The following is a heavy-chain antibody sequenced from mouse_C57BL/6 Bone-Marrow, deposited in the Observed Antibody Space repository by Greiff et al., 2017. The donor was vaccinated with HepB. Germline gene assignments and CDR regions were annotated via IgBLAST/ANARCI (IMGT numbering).Heavy chain of an antibody. CDR2: IYPRSGNT. CDR3: ARRDYYGSSYWYFDV. V-gene: IGHV1-81*01. Sequence: QVQLQQPGAELARPGASVKLSCKASGYTFTSYGISWVKQRTGQGLEWIGEIYPRSGNTYYNEKFKGKATLTADKSSSTAYMELRSLTSEDSAVYFCARRDYYGSSYWYFDVWGTGTTVTVSS. J-gene: IGHJ1*03. CDR1: GYTFTSYG. D-gene: IGHD1-1*01.